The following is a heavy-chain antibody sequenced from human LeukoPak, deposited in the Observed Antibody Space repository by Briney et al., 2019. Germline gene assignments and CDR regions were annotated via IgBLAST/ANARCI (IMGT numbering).Heavy chain of an antibody. CDR2: IWYDGSNK. J-gene: IGHJ4*02. V-gene: IGHV3-33*01. Sequence: PGGSLRLSCAASGFTFSSYGMHWVRQAPGKGLEWVAVIWYDGSNKYYADSVKGRFTISRDNSNNTLYLQMNSLRAGDTAVYYCARDHPDTSTWYRNYFDYWGQGTLVTVSS. CDR3: ARDHPDTSTWYRNYFDY. CDR1: GFTFSSYG. D-gene: IGHD6-13*01.